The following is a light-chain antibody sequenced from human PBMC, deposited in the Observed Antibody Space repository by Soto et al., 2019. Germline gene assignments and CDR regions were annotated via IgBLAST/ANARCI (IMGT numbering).Light chain of an antibody. CDR1: QDIRSD. CDR3: LQNNNYPLT. Sequence: IQMTQSPSSLSASVGDRVTVTCRASQDIRSDVGWYQQKPGQAPKVLMYAASRLHSGVPSRFSGSGSGTDFVLTISSLQPEDVATYYCLQNNNYPLTFGGGTKVDIK. CDR2: AAS. J-gene: IGKJ4*01. V-gene: IGKV1-6*01.